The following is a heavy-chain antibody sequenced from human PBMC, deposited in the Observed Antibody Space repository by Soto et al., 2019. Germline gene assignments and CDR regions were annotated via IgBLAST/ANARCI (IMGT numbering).Heavy chain of an antibody. D-gene: IGHD6-13*01. V-gene: IGHV1-69*13. CDR2: IIPIFGTA. CDR1: GGTFSSYA. Sequence: SVKVSCKASGGTFSSYAISWVRQAPGQGLEWMGGIIPIFGTANYAQKFQGRVTITADESTSIVFMEMSSLRFEDTAVYYCARSRAAAPPRVGMDVWGQGTTVTVSS. CDR3: ARSRAAAPPRVGMDV. J-gene: IGHJ6*02.